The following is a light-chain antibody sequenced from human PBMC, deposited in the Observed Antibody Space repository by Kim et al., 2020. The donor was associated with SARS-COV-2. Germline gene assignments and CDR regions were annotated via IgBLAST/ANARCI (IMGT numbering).Light chain of an antibody. Sequence: QSALTQPASVPGSPGQSITISCTGTSSDVGGYNYVSWYQQHPGKAPKLMIYDVSKRPSGVSNRFSGSKSGNTASLTISGLQAEDEADYYCSSYTSSSTSYVFGTGTKVTVL. CDR3: SSYTSSSTSYV. V-gene: IGLV2-14*01. J-gene: IGLJ1*01. CDR2: DVS. CDR1: SSDVGGYNY.